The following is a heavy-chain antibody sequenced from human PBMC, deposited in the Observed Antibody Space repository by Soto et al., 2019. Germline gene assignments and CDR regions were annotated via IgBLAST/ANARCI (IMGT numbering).Heavy chain of an antibody. CDR3: ARDIYYDSSGYYYYYGMDV. Sequence: QVQLVQSGAEVKKPGSSVKVSCKASGGTFSSYAISWVRQAPGQGLEWMGGIIPIFGTANYAQKFQGRVTITADESTSTAYMELSSLRSEDTAVYYCARDIYYDSSGYYYYYGMDVWGQGTKVTVSS. J-gene: IGHJ6*02. D-gene: IGHD3-22*01. CDR1: GGTFSSYA. V-gene: IGHV1-69*01. CDR2: IIPIFGTA.